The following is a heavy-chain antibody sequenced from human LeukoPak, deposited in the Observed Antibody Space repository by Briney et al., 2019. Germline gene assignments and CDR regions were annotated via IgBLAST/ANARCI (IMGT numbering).Heavy chain of an antibody. CDR3: ARTKVPATDFDY. CDR1: GGSISSSSYY. D-gene: IGHD2-2*01. Sequence: SETLSLTCTVSGGSISSSSYYWGWIRQPPGKGLEWIGGIYYSGSTYYNPSLKSRVTISVDTSKNQFSLKLSSVTAADTAVYYCARTKVPATDFDYWGQGTLVTVSS. CDR2: IYYSGST. V-gene: IGHV4-39*01. J-gene: IGHJ4*02.